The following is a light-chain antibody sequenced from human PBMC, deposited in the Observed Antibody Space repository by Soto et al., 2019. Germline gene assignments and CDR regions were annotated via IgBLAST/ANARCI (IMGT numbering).Light chain of an antibody. CDR3: QQYHTWPIT. CDR2: GAS. CDR1: QGVSRK. Sequence: DIVMTQSPATLSVAPGEIVTFSCRASQGVSRKLAWYQHKPGQAPRLLISGASTGATGIPARFSGSGSGTEFTLTISSLQSEDCAIYYCQQYHTWPITFGGGTKVDIK. V-gene: IGKV3-15*01. J-gene: IGKJ4*01.